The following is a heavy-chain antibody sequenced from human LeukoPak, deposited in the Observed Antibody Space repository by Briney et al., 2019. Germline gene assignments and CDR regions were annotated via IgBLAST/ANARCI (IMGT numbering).Heavy chain of an antibody. CDR2: INPSGGST. CDR3: ERVLAYCGGDCGFADY. J-gene: IGHJ4*02. V-gene: IGHV1-46*01. Sequence: ASVKVSCKASGYTFTSYYMHWVRQAPGQGLEWMGIINPSGGSTSYAQKFQGRVTMTRDTSTSTVYMELSSLRSEDTAVYYCERVLAYCGGDCGFADYWGQGTLVTVSS. CDR1: GYTFTSYY. D-gene: IGHD2-21*02.